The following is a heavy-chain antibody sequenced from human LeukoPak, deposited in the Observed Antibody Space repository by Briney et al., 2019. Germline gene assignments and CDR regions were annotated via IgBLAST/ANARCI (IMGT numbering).Heavy chain of an antibody. Sequence: GGSVRLSCAASGFTFSSYWMHWVRQAPGKGLVWVSHINSDGSSTTYADSVKGRFTISRDNAKNTLYLQMNSLRAEDTAVYYCAKGGCTSGYCGFDYWGQGTLVTVSS. D-gene: IGHD3-22*01. J-gene: IGHJ4*02. V-gene: IGHV3-74*01. CDR2: INSDGSST. CDR1: GFTFSSYW. CDR3: AKGGCTSGYCGFDY.